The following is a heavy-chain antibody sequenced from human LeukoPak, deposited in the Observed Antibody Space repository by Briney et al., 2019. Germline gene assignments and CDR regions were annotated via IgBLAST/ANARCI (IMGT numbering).Heavy chain of an antibody. V-gene: IGHV3-33*01. CDR2: TWDDGTSK. Sequence: GRSLRLSCAASGFTLSDYAMHWVRQAPGKGLEWVAVTWDDGTSKNYADSAKGRFTISRDASKKTIYLQMNSLRAEDTAVYYCARDRPYGDYVGGFDSWGQGTLVTVSS. J-gene: IGHJ4*02. CDR3: ARDRPYGDYVGGFDS. D-gene: IGHD4-17*01. CDR1: GFTLSDYA.